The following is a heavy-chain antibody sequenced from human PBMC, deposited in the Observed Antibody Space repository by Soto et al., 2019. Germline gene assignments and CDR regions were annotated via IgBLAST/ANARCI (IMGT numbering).Heavy chain of an antibody. D-gene: IGHD2-21*02. V-gene: IGHV3-21*01. CDR1: GFTFSSYS. CDR2: ISHSSSYI. Sequence: PGGSLRLSCASSGFTFSSYSMKWVRQAPGKGLEWVSSISHSSSYIYYADAVKGRFPTSRGNAQNSLYLQMNSLRAEDTAVYFCARATNVMVTATDYWGQETLVTVAS. J-gene: IGHJ4*02. CDR3: ARATNVMVTATDY.